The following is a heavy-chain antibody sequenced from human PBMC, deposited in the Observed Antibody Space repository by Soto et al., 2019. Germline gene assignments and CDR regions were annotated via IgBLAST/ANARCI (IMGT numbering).Heavy chain of an antibody. CDR2: ISSSSSYI. D-gene: IGHD4-17*01. CDR1: GFTFSSYS. J-gene: IGHJ6*02. CDR3: AKMTTVTTDYYGMDV. Sequence: LRLSCAASGFTFSSYSMNWVRQAPGKGLEWVSSISSSSSYIYYADSVKGRFTISRDNAKNSLYLQMNSLRAEDTAVYYCAKMTTVTTDYYGMDVWGQGTTVTVSS. V-gene: IGHV3-21*01.